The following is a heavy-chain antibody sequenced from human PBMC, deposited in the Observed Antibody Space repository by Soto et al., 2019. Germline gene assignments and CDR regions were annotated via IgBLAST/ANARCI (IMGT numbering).Heavy chain of an antibody. J-gene: IGHJ6*02. CDR1: GYSFTSYW. CDR2: IYPGDSDT. D-gene: IGHD6-13*01. CDR3: ARADSSSWYNYYYGMDV. Sequence: GESLKISCKGSGYSFTSYWIGWVRQMPGKGLEWMGIIYPGDSDTRYSPSFQGQVTISADKSISTAYLQWSSLKASDTAMYYCARADSSSWYNYYYGMDVWGQGTTGTVS. V-gene: IGHV5-51*01.